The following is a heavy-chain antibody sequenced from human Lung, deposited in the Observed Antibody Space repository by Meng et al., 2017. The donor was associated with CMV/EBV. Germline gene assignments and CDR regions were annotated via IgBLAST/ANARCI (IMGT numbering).Heavy chain of an antibody. J-gene: IGHJ1*01. CDR3: LRRSGGSV. CDR1: GDSITNHNW. Sequence: VPGRESGPTLVKPPEPLSLTCAVSGDSITNHNWWAWVRQPPGKGLEWIGEIPHRGSSAYNPSLKSRVSMSIDKSKNQFSLKLTSVTAADTAVYHCLRRSGGSVWGQGTLVTVSS. D-gene: IGHD3-10*01. V-gene: IGHV4-4*03. CDR2: IPHRGSS.